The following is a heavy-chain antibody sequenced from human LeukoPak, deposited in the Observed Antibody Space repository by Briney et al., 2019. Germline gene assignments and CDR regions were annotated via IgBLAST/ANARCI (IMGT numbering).Heavy chain of an antibody. J-gene: IGHJ4*02. V-gene: IGHV1-2*02. CDR1: GYTFTGYY. CDR2: INPNSGGT. D-gene: IGHD6-13*01. CDR3: ARLSSGIAAAMSG. Sequence: ASVKVSCKASGYTFTGYYMHWVRRAPGQGLEWMGWINPNSGGTNYAQKFQGRVTMTRDTSISTAYMELSRLRSDDTAVYYCARLSSGIAAAMSGWGQGTLVTVSS.